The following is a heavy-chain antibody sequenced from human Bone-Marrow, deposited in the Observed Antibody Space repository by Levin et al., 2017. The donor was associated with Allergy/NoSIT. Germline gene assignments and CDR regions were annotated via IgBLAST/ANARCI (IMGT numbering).Heavy chain of an antibody. Sequence: GESLKISCAASGFTFSSYAMHWVRQAPGKGLEWVAVISYDGSNKYYADSVKGRFTISRDNSKNTLYLQMNSLRAEDTAVYYCARGVYDFWSGYTNNFDYWGQGTLVTVSS. CDR3: ARGVYDFWSGYTNNFDY. J-gene: IGHJ4*02. V-gene: IGHV3-30-3*01. D-gene: IGHD3-3*01. CDR2: ISYDGSNK. CDR1: GFTFSSYA.